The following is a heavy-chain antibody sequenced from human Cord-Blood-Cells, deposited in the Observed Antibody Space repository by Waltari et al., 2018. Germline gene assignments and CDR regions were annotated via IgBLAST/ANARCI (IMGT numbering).Heavy chain of an antibody. V-gene: IGHV3-21*01. Sequence: EVQLVESGGGLVKPGGSLRLSCAASGFTFSSYSMNWVRQAPGKGPEWVASVSSSSSYICYADAVGGGFTISRDNAKNSLYLHRNSLRAEDTAVYYCARGGSSSFDYWGQGTLVTVSS. CDR1: GFTFSSYS. J-gene: IGHJ4*02. CDR2: VSSSSSYI. D-gene: IGHD6-6*01. CDR3: ARGGSSSFDY.